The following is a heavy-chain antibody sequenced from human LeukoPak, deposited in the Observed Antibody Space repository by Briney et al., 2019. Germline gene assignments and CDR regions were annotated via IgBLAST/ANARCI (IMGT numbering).Heavy chain of an antibody. CDR1: GFTFTNAW. CDR2: IKSKADGETI. Sequence: GGSLRLSCAASGFTFTNAWMNWVRQSPGKGLEWVGRIKSKADGETIDYAAPVKGRFTFSRDDSKNMLYLQMNSLKSEDTAVYYCSTLTSRGLSDSWGQGTLVTVSS. V-gene: IGHV3-15*07. D-gene: IGHD1-20*01. CDR3: STLTSRGLSDS. J-gene: IGHJ4*02.